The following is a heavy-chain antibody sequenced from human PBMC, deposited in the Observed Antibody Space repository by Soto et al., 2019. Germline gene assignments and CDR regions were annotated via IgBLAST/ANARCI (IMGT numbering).Heavy chain of an antibody. CDR1: GFTFSSYG. CDR2: IWYDGSNK. Sequence: GGSLRLSCAASGFTFSSYGMHWVRQAPGKGLEWVAVIWYDGSNKYYADSVKGRFTISRDNSKNTLYLQMNSLRAEDTAVYYCARFVDILTPRGWFDPWGQGTLVTVSS. J-gene: IGHJ5*02. V-gene: IGHV3-33*01. D-gene: IGHD3-9*01. CDR3: ARFVDILTPRGWFDP.